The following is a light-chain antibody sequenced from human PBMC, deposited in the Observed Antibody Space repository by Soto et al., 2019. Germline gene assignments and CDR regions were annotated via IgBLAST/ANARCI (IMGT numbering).Light chain of an antibody. CDR2: LNNDGSH. CDR1: SGHSSYG. V-gene: IGLV4-69*01. Sequence: QPVLTQSPSASASLGASVKLTCTLSSGHSSYGIAWHQKQPGKGPRYLMDLNNDGSHTKGDGIPDRFSGSSSGADRFLIISSLQSEDEADYYFQTWGTGFQFFGGGTQLTVL. CDR3: QTWGTGFQF. J-gene: IGLJ2*01.